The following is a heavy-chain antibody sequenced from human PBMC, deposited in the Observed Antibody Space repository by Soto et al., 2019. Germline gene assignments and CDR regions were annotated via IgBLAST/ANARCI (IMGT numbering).Heavy chain of an antibody. V-gene: IGHV1-69*01. CDR3: ARDVYYGSGRQPKYWFDP. CDR1: GGTFSSYA. J-gene: IGHJ5*02. D-gene: IGHD3-10*01. CDR2: IIPIFGTA. Sequence: QVQLVQSGAEVKKPGSSVKVSCKASGGTFSSYAISWVQQAPGQGLEWMGGIIPIFGTANYAQKIQGRVTITADESTSTAYMELSSLRSEDTAVYYCARDVYYGSGRQPKYWFDPWGQGTLVTVSS.